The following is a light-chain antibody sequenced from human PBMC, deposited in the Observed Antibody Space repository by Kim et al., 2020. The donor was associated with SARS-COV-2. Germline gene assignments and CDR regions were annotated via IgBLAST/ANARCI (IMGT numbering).Light chain of an antibody. V-gene: IGKV3-15*01. CDR1: RSVSTN. Sequence: EIVMTQSPATLSESPGGRASLSCRASRSVSTNLAWFQQKAGQAPRLLIYDASTRATDIPDRFTGSGSGTDFTLTISGLQSEDFAVYYCQQYNTWPPGYTFGQGTELEIK. J-gene: IGKJ2*01. CDR3: QQYNTWPPGYT. CDR2: DAS.